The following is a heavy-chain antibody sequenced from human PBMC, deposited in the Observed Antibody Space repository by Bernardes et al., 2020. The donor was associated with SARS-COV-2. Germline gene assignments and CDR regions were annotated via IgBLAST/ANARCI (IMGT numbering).Heavy chain of an antibody. V-gene: IGHV1-46*01. CDR3: AREVVIGATPGYFQN. CDR1: GYIFIRYY. Sequence: ASVKVSCKASGYIFIRYYMYWVRQAPGQGLEWMGKINPSGGSTTYAQKFQGRVTMTSDTSTSTVYMQLSSLRFEDTAVYYCAREVVIGATPGYFQNWGQGTVVTVSS. CDR2: INPSGGST. J-gene: IGHJ1*01. D-gene: IGHD2-15*01.